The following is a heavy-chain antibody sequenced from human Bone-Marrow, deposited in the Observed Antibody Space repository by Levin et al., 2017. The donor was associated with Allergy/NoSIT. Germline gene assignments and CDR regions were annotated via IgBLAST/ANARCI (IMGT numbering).Heavy chain of an antibody. Sequence: SQTLSLTCTVSGGSISSGAYYWSWIRQHPGKGLEWIGYIYYSGSTYYIPSLRSRVTISLDTSKNQFSLNLSSVTAADTAVYYCARHLPDFPYSCFDYWGQGTLVTVSS. CDR1: GGSISSGAYY. CDR3: ARHLPDFPYSCFDY. V-gene: IGHV4-31*03. J-gene: IGHJ4*02. D-gene: IGHD2-15*01. CDR2: IYYSGST.